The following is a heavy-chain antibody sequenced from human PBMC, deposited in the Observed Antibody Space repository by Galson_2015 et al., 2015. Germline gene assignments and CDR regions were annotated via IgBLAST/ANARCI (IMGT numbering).Heavy chain of an antibody. D-gene: IGHD6-13*01. Sequence: SCKASGYIFTTYGISWVRQAPGQGLEWMGWISASNGNTNYAQKLQGRVTMTTDTSTSTAYMELRSLRSDDTAVYYCARRIAAAGSTNWFDPWGQGTLVTVSS. CDR2: ISASNGNT. CDR1: GYIFTTYG. V-gene: IGHV1-18*04. J-gene: IGHJ5*02. CDR3: ARRIAAAGSTNWFDP.